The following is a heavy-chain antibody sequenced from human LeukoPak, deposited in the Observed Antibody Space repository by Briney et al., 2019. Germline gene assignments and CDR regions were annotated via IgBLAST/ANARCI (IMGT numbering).Heavy chain of an antibody. CDR2: IYSGGST. Sequence: GGSLRLSCAASGFTVSSNYMSWVRQAPGKGLEWASVIYSGGSTYYADSVKGRFTISRDSSKNTLYLQMNSLRVEDTAVYYCARDRLHISSSEDYWGQGILVTVSS. CDR1: GFTVSSNY. V-gene: IGHV3-53*01. CDR3: ARDRLHISSSEDY. J-gene: IGHJ4*02. D-gene: IGHD6-6*01.